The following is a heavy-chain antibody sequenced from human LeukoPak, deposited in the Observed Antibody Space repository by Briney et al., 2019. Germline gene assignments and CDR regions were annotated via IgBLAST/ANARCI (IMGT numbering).Heavy chain of an antibody. J-gene: IGHJ6*03. CDR1: GFTFSSNS. CDR2: ISSTSSYM. CDR3: ARAPLRGGYYYYYMDV. Sequence: GGSLRLSCAASGFTFSSNSMNWVRQAPGKGLEWVSSISSTSSYMYYAESLKGRFTISRDNAKNSLYLQMNSLRAEGTAVYYCARAPLRGGYYYYYMDVWGKGTTVTVSS. D-gene: IGHD3-16*01. V-gene: IGHV3-21*01.